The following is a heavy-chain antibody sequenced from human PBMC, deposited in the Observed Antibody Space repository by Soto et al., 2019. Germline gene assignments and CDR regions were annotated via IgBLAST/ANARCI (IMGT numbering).Heavy chain of an antibody. CDR3: AMVDVYVTPSPQDV. CDR1: GYTLTRYG. Sequence: QVQLVQSGAEVKNPGASVKVSCKASGYTLTRYGIGWARQAPGQGLEWMGWINTYNGNTNYAQNVQGRVTLTTDTSTSTAYMELRSLRSNDTDIYYCAMVDVYVTPSPQDVWGQGTTVIVSS. D-gene: IGHD3-16*01. V-gene: IGHV1-18*01. CDR2: INTYNGNT. J-gene: IGHJ6*02.